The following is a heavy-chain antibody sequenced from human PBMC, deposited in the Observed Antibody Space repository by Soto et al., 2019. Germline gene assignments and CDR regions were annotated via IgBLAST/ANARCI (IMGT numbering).Heavy chain of an antibody. CDR2: VYYSGSS. CDR3: ARDRDYYGSGNWFDP. D-gene: IGHD3-10*01. CDR1: GDSISGGASF. Sequence: PSETLSLTCTVSGDSISGGASFWSWIRQPPGKGLEWIANVYYSGSSYYNPSLKSRLTISVDTTKNQFSLQLKSMTAADTAVYYCARDRDYYGSGNWFDPWGQGTLVTVSS. V-gene: IGHV4-30-4*01. J-gene: IGHJ5*02.